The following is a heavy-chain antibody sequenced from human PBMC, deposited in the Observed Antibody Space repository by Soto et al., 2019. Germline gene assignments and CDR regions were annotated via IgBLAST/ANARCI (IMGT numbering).Heavy chain of an antibody. D-gene: IGHD3-22*01. CDR3: AKRSDITMIEDY. J-gene: IGHJ4*02. CDR2: ISGSGGST. CDR1: GFTFSSYA. V-gene: IGHV3-23*01. Sequence: PVGSLRLSCAASGFTFSSYAMSWVRQAPGKGLEWVSAISGSGGSTYYADSVKGRFTISRDNSKNTLYLQMNSLRAEDTAVYYCAKRSDITMIEDYWGQGTLVTVSS.